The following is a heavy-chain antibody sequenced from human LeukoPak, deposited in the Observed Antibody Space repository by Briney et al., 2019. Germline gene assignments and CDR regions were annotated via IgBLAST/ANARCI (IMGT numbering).Heavy chain of an antibody. CDR2: IIPIFGIA. CDR1: GGTFSSYA. CDR3: AHEFPCGDDCYGYFYYYGMDV. V-gene: IGHV1-69*04. D-gene: IGHD2-21*02. J-gene: IGHJ6*02. Sequence: GASVKVSCKASGGTFSSYAISWVRQAPGQGLEWMGRIIPIFGIANYAQKFQGRVTITADKSTSTAYMELSSLRSEDTAVYYCAHEFPCGDDCYGYFYYYGMDVWGQGTTVTVSS.